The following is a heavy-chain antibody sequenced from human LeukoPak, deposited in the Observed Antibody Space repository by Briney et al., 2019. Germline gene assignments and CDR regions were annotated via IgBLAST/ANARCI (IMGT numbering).Heavy chain of an antibody. D-gene: IGHD3-3*01. CDR1: GYTFTSYG. CDR3: ARDIVTISKYQITIFGVGHLGFDP. J-gene: IGHJ5*02. CDR2: ISAYNGNT. Sequence: ASVKVSCKASGYTFTSYGISWVRQAPGQGLEWMGWISAYNGNTNYAQKLQGRVTMTTDTSTSTAYMELRSLRSDDTAVCYCARDIVTISKYQITIFGVGHLGFDPWGQGTLVTVSS. V-gene: IGHV1-18*01.